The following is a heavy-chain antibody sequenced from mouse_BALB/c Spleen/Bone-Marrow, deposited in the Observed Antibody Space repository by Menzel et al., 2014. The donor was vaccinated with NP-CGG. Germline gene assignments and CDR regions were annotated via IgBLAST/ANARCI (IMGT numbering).Heavy chain of an antibody. CDR3: ARGSSGPFVY. D-gene: IGHD3-1*01. CDR1: GFNIKDYY. CDR2: ITPENGNT. V-gene: IGHV14-1*02. J-gene: IGHJ3*01. Sequence: VQLQQPGAELVRPGALVKLSCKASGFNIKDYYIHWVNQRPEQGLEWIGWITPENGNTIYDPKFQGKARITADTSSNIAYFQLSSLTSEDTAVYYCARGSSGPFVYWGQGTLVTVSA.